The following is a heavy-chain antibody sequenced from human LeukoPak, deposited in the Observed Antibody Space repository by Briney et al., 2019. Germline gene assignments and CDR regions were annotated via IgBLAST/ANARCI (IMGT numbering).Heavy chain of an antibody. V-gene: IGHV3-23*01. CDR1: GFTFSSYA. D-gene: IGHD1-26*01. CDR2: ISGSGGST. J-gene: IGHJ3*02. Sequence: GGSLRLSCAACGFTFSSYAMSWVRQAPGKGLEWVSAISGSGGSTYYADSVKGRFTISRDNSKNTLYLQMNSLRAEDTAVYYCAKVKWEFVGATTTNAFDIWGQGTMVTVSS. CDR3: AKVKWEFVGATTTNAFDI.